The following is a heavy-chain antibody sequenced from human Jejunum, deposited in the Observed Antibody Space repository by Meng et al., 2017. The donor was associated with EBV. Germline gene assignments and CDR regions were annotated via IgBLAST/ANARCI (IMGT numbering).Heavy chain of an antibody. V-gene: IGHV3-30-3*01. CDR2: ISNDGNNK. CDR3: TREWGADY. J-gene: IGHJ4*02. D-gene: IGHD3-16*01. CDR1: GFTFSGHA. Sequence: QVQVVEAGGGVVQPGRSLRLSCAASGFTFSGHAMQWVRQAPGKGLKWVALISNDGNNKYYADSVKGRFTTSRDNSKNTLYLQMNSLRVDDTALYYCTREWGADYWGQGTLVTVSS.